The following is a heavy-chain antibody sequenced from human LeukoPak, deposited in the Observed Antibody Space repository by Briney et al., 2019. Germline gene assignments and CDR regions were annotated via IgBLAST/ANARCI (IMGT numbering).Heavy chain of an antibody. CDR3: ARDTHYYGSGSPAFDI. Sequence: GGSLRLSCAASGFTFSDYSMNWVRQAPGKGLEWVSYISSSGDNIHYADSVKGRFTISRDNAKNALYLQMNSLRAEDTAMYYCARDTHYYGSGSPAFDIWGQGTMVTVSS. J-gene: IGHJ3*02. V-gene: IGHV3-48*01. D-gene: IGHD3-10*01. CDR1: GFTFSDYS. CDR2: ISSSGDNI.